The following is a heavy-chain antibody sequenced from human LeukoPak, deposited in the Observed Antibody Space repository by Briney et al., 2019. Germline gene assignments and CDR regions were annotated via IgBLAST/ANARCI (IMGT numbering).Heavy chain of an antibody. J-gene: IGHJ4*02. CDR3: AKDFYDFWSGSDY. D-gene: IGHD3-3*01. CDR2: ISGSGGST. CDR1: GFTFNSDA. V-gene: IGHV3-23*01. Sequence: GGSLRLSCTASGFTFNSDAMNWVRQAPGKGLEWVATISGSGGSTYYTDSVKSRFTISRDNFKNMVFLQMNSLKAEDTAIYYCAKDFYDFWSGSDYWGQGTLVTVSS.